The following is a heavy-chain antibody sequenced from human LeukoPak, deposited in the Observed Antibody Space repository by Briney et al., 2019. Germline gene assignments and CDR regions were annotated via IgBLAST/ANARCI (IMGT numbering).Heavy chain of an antibody. CDR3: ARADYDYVWGSYRQYYFDY. J-gene: IGHJ4*02. CDR2: IRYDGSNK. V-gene: IGHV3-30*02. Sequence: GGSLRLSCAASGFTFSSYGMYWVRQAPGKGLEWVAFIRYDGSNKYYADSVKGRFTASRDNSKNSLYLQMNSLRAEDTAVYYCARADYDYVWGSYRQYYFDYWGQGTLVTVSS. D-gene: IGHD3-16*02. CDR1: GFTFSSYG.